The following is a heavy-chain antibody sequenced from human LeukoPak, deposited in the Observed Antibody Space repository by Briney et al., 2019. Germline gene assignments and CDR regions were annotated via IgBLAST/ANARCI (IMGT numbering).Heavy chain of an antibody. CDR2: ISYDGSNK. J-gene: IGHJ4*02. CDR3: AKRGGVPGY. Sequence: GGSLRLSCAASGFTFSSYGMHWVRQAPGKGLEWVAVISYDGSNKYYADSVKGRFTTSRDNSKNTLYLQMNSLRAEDTAVYYCAKRGGVPGYWGQGTLVTVSS. D-gene: IGHD3-16*01. CDR1: GFTFSSYG. V-gene: IGHV3-30*18.